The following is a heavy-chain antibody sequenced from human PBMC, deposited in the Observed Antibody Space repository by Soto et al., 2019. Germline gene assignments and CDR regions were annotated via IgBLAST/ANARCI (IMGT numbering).Heavy chain of an antibody. D-gene: IGHD2-15*01. CDR1: GFIFSNYA. J-gene: IGHJ4*02. V-gene: IGHV3-23*01. CDR3: AKDTGRGGGSVFDY. Sequence: GGSLRLSCAPSGFIFSNYAMSWVRQARGKGLEWVSAISGSGADTYYTESVKGRFTISRDNFRNTLYLQMNSLRAEDTAVYYCAKDTGRGGGSVFDYWGQGTLVTVSS. CDR2: ISGSGADT.